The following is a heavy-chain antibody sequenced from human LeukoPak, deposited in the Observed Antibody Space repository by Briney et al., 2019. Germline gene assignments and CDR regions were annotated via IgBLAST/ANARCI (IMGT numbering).Heavy chain of an antibody. CDR1: NASVNSYF. D-gene: IGHD6-25*01. CDR3: GRQGYTAAYHFFDY. V-gene: IGHV4-4*07. J-gene: IGHJ4*02. CDR2: IYTTGTT. Sequence: SETLSLTCTVSNASVNSYFWGWVRQPAGKGLEWLGRIYTTGTTYYNPSLKSRLTLSIETSKSQFSLTLRSATAADTAAYFCGRQGYTAAYHFFDYWSLGTLVTVSS.